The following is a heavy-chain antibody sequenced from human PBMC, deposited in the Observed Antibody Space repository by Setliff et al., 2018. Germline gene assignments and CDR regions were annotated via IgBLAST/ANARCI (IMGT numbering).Heavy chain of an antibody. V-gene: IGHV1-24*01. J-gene: IGHJ3*02. Sequence: GGPVKVSCKVSGYTLTELSRHWVRQAPGKGLEWMGGFDPEDGETIYAQKFQGRVTMTEDTSTDTAYMELSSLRSEDAAVYYCATGRRWLGSAFDIWGQGTMVTVSS. CDR1: GYTLTELS. CDR3: ATGRRWLGSAFDI. CDR2: FDPEDGET. D-gene: IGHD6-19*01.